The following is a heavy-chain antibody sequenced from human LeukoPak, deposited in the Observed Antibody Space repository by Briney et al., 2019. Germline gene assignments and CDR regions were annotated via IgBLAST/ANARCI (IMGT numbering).Heavy chain of an antibody. J-gene: IGHJ6*04. CDR2: ISSSNYI. CDR3: ARGYYYGLDV. V-gene: IGHV3-21*01. Sequence: GGSLRLSCTASEFTFSSYNMNWVRQAPGKGLEWVSSISSSNYIYYADSVKGRFTISRDNAKNSLFLQMNSLSVEDTAVYYCARGYYYGLDVWGKGTTVTVSS. D-gene: IGHD1-14*01. CDR1: EFTFSSYN.